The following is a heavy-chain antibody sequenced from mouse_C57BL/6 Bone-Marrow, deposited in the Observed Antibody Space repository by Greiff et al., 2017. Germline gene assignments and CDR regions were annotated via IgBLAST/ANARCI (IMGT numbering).Heavy chain of an antibody. Sequence: QVQLQQPGAELVMPGASVKLSCKASGYTFTSYWMHWVKQRPGQGLEWIGEIDPSDSYTNYNQKFKGKSTLTVDKSSSTAYMQLSSLTSEASAVYYVAREGVSKRVVYYYAMDYWGQGTSVTVSS. V-gene: IGHV1-69*01. CDR2: IDPSDSYT. D-gene: IGHD1-1*02. CDR1: GYTFTSYW. CDR3: AREGVSKRVVYYYAMDY. J-gene: IGHJ4*01.